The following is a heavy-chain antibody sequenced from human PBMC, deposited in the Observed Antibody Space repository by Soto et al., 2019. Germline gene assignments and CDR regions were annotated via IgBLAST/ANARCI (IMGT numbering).Heavy chain of an antibody. Sequence: GESLKISRKGCGYSFTSYWIGWVLQMLGKGLEWMGIIYPGDSDTRYSPSFQGQVTISADKSISTAYLQWSSLKASDTAMYYCARHERIQLWFGDFGYGMDVWGQGTTVTVSS. CDR1: GYSFTSYW. CDR2: IYPGDSDT. V-gene: IGHV5-51*01. CDR3: ARHERIQLWFGDFGYGMDV. J-gene: IGHJ6*02. D-gene: IGHD5-18*01.